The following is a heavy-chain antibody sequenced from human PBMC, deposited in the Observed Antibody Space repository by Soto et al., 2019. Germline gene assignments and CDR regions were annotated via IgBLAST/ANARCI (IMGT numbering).Heavy chain of an antibody. V-gene: IGHV2-5*02. Sequence: QITLKESGPTLLKPTQTLTLTCTFSGFSLSTTGVGVGWIRQPPGKALEWLGLIYWDDDKRYSPSLKSRFTVTKDTSKNLVVLTMKNMDPVDTATYYGVHRGLPPPGAEDINSFDPWGPGTLVTVSS. CDR2: IYWDDDK. J-gene: IGHJ5*02. D-gene: IGHD2-15*01. CDR1: GFSLSTTGVG. CDR3: VHRGLPPPGAEDINSFDP.